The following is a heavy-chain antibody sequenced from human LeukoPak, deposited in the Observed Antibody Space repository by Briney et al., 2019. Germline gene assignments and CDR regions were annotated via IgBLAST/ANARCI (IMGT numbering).Heavy chain of an antibody. J-gene: IGHJ4*02. Sequence: SETLSLTCTVSGGSISSYYWNWIRQPPGEGLEWVGYIYYNGNTNYSPSLKSRLTISVDTSKNQFSLNVTSVTGADTAVYYCARTSGFFDSSGFYQQNPYYFQYWGQGVLVTVSS. CDR3: ARTSGFFDSSGFYQQNPYYFQY. CDR2: IYYNGNT. D-gene: IGHD3-22*01. V-gene: IGHV4-59*12. CDR1: GGSISSYY.